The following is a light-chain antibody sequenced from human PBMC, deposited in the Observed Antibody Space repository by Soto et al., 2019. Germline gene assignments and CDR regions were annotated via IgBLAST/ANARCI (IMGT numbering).Light chain of an antibody. CDR1: QHISSW. J-gene: IGKJ5*01. V-gene: IGKV1-12*01. Sequence: DIQLVQSPSSVSASVGDRVTITCRATQHISSWLAWYQQKPGKAPNLLIYVASTLQSGVPSRFSGNGSGTYFTLTISSLQPEDFATYYCQQANSFPITFAQGTRLEIK. CDR3: QQANSFPIT. CDR2: VAS.